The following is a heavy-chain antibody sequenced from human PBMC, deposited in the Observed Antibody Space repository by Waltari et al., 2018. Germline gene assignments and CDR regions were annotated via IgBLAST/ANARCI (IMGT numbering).Heavy chain of an antibody. V-gene: IGHV4-4*02. CDR2: VHGSGRT. D-gene: IGHD2-15*01. Sequence: QLQLQESSPGLVRPSETLSVTCAVSGDSVTSSYLLNWVRQSPGKGLEWIGQVHGSGRTNYNPSFASRVTVSLDTSNNQVSLKLTSATAADTAVYYCARDRGRGLYLDSWGPGTLVTVSP. J-gene: IGHJ4*02. CDR1: GDSVTSSYL. CDR3: ARDRGRGLYLDS.